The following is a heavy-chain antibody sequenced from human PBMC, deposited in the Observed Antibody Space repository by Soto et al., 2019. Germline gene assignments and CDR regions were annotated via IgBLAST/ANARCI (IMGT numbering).Heavy chain of an antibody. V-gene: IGHV3-23*01. CDR3: AKGKGLHLAYAWSMDV. CDR2: ISGSGDST. CDR1: GFTFSSYA. Sequence: EVQVLESGGGLVQPGGSLRVSCAASGFTFSSYAMSWVRQAPGKGLEWVSTISGSGDSTYYADSVKGRFTISRDNSKNTVDVQMNSLRAEDTAVYHCAKGKGLHLAYAWSMDVWGQGTTVTVSS. J-gene: IGHJ6*02. D-gene: IGHD1-1*01.